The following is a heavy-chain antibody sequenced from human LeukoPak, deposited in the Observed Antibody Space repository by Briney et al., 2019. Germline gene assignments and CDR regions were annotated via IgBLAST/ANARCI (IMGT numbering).Heavy chain of an antibody. CDR3: ARRGSAANNWFDP. D-gene: IGHD3-16*01. J-gene: IGHJ5*02. V-gene: IGHV1-69*05. CDR2: NIPIFGTA. Sequence: SSVNVSCKASLGTFSSYVISWVRQAPGRGVDWMGVNIPIFGTANYPHKHQARVTITTHESTSTAYIELSSLRSEHTAVYYCARRGSAANNWFDPWGQGTLVTVS. CDR1: LGTFSSYV.